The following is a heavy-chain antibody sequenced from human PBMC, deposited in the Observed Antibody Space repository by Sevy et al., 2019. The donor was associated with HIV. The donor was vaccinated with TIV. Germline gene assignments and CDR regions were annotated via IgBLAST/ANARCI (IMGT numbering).Heavy chain of an antibody. CDR3: SSGNN. Sequence: GGSLRLSCAASGFTVSSNYMSWVRQAPGKGLEWVSLIYSGGSTFYANFVKGRFTISRDNSKNTLYLRMNSLRAEDTAVYYCSSGNNWGQGTLVTVSS. J-gene: IGHJ4*02. CDR1: GFTVSSNY. V-gene: IGHV3-53*01. CDR2: IYSGGST. D-gene: IGHD1-26*01.